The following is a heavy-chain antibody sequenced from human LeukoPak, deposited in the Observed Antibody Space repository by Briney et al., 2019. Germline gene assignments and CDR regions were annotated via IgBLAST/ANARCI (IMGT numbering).Heavy chain of an antibody. D-gene: IGHD3-10*02. CDR2: IWYDGSNK. V-gene: IGHV3-33*01. Sequence: GGSLRLSCAASGFTFSSYGMHWVRQAPGKGLEWVAVIWYDGSNKYYADSVKGRFTISRDNSKNTLYLQMNSLRAEDTAVYYCARGTGYYVFDYWGQGTLVTVSS. CDR3: ARGTGYYVFDY. J-gene: IGHJ4*02. CDR1: GFTFSSYG.